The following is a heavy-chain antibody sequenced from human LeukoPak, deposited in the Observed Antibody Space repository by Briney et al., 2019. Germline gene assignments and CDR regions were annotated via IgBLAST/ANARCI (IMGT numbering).Heavy chain of an antibody. D-gene: IGHD6-19*01. CDR2: IKTDGSTT. CDR1: GFTFSSSW. J-gene: IGHJ1*01. Sequence: GGSLRLSCAVSGFTFSSSWMHWVRQAPGKGLVWVSHIKTDGSTTAYADSVKGRFTISRDNAKNTLYLQMSSLRAEDTAVYYCAGDQWLALQHWGQGTLVTVSS. CDR3: AGDQWLALQH. V-gene: IGHV3-74*01.